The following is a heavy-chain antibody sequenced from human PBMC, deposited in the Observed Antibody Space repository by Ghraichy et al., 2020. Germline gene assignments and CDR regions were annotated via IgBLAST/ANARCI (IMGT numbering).Heavy chain of an antibody. CDR3: ARNDFWSGRAYYLGMDV. D-gene: IGHD3-3*01. J-gene: IGHJ6*02. CDR1: GGSVSSTDYY. CDR2: IYYGGTT. V-gene: IGHV4-30-4*01. Sequence: LRLSCTVSGGSVSSTDYYWNWIRQPPGKGLEWIGHIYYGGTTYYNPSLKSRLTISVDTSKNQFSLKLTSVTAADTAVYYCARNDFWSGRAYYLGMDVWGQGTTVTVSS.